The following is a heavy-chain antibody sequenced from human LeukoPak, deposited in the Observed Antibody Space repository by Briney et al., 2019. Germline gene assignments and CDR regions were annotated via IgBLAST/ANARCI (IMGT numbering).Heavy chain of an antibody. V-gene: IGHV1-58*01. D-gene: IGHD2-2*01. CDR2: ILVGSGNT. CDR3: ASDPPYTSSSAW. Sequence: SVKVSCKASGFTFTSTAVQWVRQARGQRLEWIGWILVGSGNTNYAQMFQERVTLTWDVSTSTAYMVLSSLRSEDTAVYYCASDPPYTSSSAWWGQGTLVTVSS. J-gene: IGHJ4*02. CDR1: GFTFTSTA.